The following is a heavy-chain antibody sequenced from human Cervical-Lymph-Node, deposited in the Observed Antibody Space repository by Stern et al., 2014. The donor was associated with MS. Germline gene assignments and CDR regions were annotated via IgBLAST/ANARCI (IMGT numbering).Heavy chain of an antibody. CDR2: IYLGASDI. J-gene: IGHJ4*02. V-gene: IGHV5-51*03. Sequence: EVQLVQSGAELKKPGEALKISCKTSGYNFINYWIAWVRQVSGKGLEWIGIIYLGASDIRYSPSFQGHVTISVDKSITTAYLQWKSLKASDTAVYYCARWSVACDSWGQGALITVSS. D-gene: IGHD2-21*01. CDR1: GYNFINYW. CDR3: ARWSVACDS.